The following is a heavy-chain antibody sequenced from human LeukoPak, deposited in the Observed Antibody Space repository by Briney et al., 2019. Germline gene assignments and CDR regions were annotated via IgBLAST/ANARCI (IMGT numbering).Heavy chain of an antibody. D-gene: IGHD1-26*01. J-gene: IGHJ4*02. Sequence: GSLRLSCAASGFTFSSYGMHWVRQAPGKGLEWVAVISYDGSNKYYADSVEGRFTISRDNSKNTLYLQMNSLRAEDTAVYYCAKDQGEWEPGPFDYWGQGTLVTVSS. V-gene: IGHV3-30*18. CDR3: AKDQGEWEPGPFDY. CDR1: GFTFSSYG. CDR2: ISYDGSNK.